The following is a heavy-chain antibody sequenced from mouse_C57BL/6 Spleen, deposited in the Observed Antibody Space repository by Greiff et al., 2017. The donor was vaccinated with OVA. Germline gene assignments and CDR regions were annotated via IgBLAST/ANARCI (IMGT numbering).Heavy chain of an antibody. CDR1: GYTFTSYW. D-gene: IGHD2-4*01. CDR3: ARTDDSSTYWYFDV. Sequence: QVQLQQPGAELVMPGASVKLSCKASGYTFTSYWMHWVKQRPGQGLEWIGEIDPSDSYTNYNQKFKGKSTLTVDKSSSTAYMQLSSLTSEDSAVYYCARTDDSSTYWYFDVWGTGTTVTVSS. J-gene: IGHJ1*03. CDR2: IDPSDSYT. V-gene: IGHV1-69*01.